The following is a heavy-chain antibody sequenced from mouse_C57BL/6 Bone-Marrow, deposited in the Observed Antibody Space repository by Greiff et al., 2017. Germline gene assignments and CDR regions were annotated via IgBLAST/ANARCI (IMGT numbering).Heavy chain of an antibody. D-gene: IGHD2-5*01. V-gene: IGHV1-55*01. J-gene: IGHJ1*01. Sequence: QVQLQQSGAELVKPGASVKMSCKASGYTFTSYWITWVKQRPGQGLEWVGDIYPGSGSTNSNEKFKRKATLTVDTSSSTPYMQLSSLKSEDSAVYYCARTYYNNYWYFDVWGPGTTVTVSS. CDR1: GYTFTSYW. CDR3: ARTYYNNYWYFDV. CDR2: IYPGSGST.